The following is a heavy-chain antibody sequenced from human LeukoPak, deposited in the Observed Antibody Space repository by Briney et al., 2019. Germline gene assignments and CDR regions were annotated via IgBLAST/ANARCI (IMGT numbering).Heavy chain of an antibody. CDR3: ATIYGDYYFDY. Sequence: PSETLSLTCTVSGGSISSYYWGWIRQPPGKGLEWIGSIYHSGSTYYNPSLKSRVTISVDTSKDQFSLKLSSVTAADTAVYYCATIYGDYYFDYWGQGTLVTVSS. CDR2: IYHSGST. D-gene: IGHD4-17*01. CDR1: GGSISSYY. J-gene: IGHJ4*02. V-gene: IGHV4-38-2*02.